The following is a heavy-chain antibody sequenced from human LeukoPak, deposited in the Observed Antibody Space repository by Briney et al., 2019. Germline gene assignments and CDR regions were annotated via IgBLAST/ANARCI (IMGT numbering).Heavy chain of an antibody. V-gene: IGHV3-30*02. J-gene: IGHJ6*03. CDR1: GFTFSSYG. CDR3: AKSYGDFGYYYYYYMDV. Sequence: PGGSLRLSCAASGFTFSSYGMHWVRQAPGKGLEWVAFIRYDGSNKYYADSVKGRFTISRDNSKNTLYLQMNSLRAEDTAVYYCAKSYGDFGYYYYYYMDVWGKGTTVTVSS. D-gene: IGHD4-17*01. CDR2: IRYDGSNK.